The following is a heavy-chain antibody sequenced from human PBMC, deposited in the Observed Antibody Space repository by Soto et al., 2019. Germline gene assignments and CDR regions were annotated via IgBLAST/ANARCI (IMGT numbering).Heavy chain of an antibody. Sequence: PSETLSLTCTVSGGSISSGGYYWSWIRQHPGKGLEWIGYIYYSGSTYYNPSLKSRVTISVDTSKNQFSLKLSSVTAADTAVYYCAGQDDDYGDGGAFDIWGQGTMVTVSS. CDR3: AGQDDDYGDGGAFDI. J-gene: IGHJ3*02. CDR1: GGSISSGGYY. D-gene: IGHD4-17*01. V-gene: IGHV4-31*03. CDR2: IYYSGST.